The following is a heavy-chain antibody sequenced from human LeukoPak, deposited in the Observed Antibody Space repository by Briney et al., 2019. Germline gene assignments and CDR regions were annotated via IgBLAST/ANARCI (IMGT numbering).Heavy chain of an antibody. J-gene: IGHJ4*02. V-gene: IGHV4-61*02. Sequence: SETLSLTCTVSGGSISSGSYYWSWIRQPAGKGLEWIGRIYTSGSTNYNPSLKSRVTISVDTSKNQFSLKLSSVTAADTAVYYCAREAQVAGYYFDYWGQGTLVTVSS. D-gene: IGHD6-19*01. CDR3: AREAQVAGYYFDY. CDR2: IYTSGST. CDR1: GGSISSGSYY.